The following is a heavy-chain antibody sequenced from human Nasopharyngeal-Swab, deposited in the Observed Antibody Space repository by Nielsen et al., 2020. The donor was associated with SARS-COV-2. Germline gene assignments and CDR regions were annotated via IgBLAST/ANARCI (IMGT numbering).Heavy chain of an antibody. Sequence: GASLKISCAASEFTFNDYWMSWVRQAPGKGLEWVANIKQDGSERYYVDSVKGRFTISRDNAKNSLFLQMNSLRAEDTAVYYCARARYNWNLDYFDYWGQGTLVTVSS. D-gene: IGHD1-7*01. CDR3: ARARYNWNLDYFDY. CDR2: IKQDGSER. CDR1: EFTFNDYW. V-gene: IGHV3-7*01. J-gene: IGHJ4*02.